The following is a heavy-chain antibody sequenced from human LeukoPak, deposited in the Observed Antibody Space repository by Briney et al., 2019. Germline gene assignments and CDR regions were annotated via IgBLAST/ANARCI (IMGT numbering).Heavy chain of an antibody. Sequence: GESLKISCKGSGYSFTSYWIGWARQMPGKGLEWMGIIYPGDSDTRYSPSFQGQVTISADKSISTAYLQWSSLKASDTAMYYCARRRYDSSGYYYGLDYWGQGTLVTVSS. CDR3: ARRRYDSSGYYYGLDY. J-gene: IGHJ4*02. D-gene: IGHD3-22*01. CDR2: IYPGDSDT. CDR1: GYSFTSYW. V-gene: IGHV5-51*01.